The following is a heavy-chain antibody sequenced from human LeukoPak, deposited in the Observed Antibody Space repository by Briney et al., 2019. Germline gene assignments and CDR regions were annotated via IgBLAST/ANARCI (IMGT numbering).Heavy chain of an antibody. CDR2: ISSSSSYV. CDR1: GFTFSSYS. V-gene: IGHV3-21*01. CDR3: ARDRLLFRGFDP. Sequence: GGSLRLSCAASGFTFSSYSMNWVRQAPGKGLEWVSSISSSSSYVYYADSVKGRFTISRDNAEKSLYLQMNSLRAEDTAVYYCARDRLLFRGFDPWGQGTLVTVSS. J-gene: IGHJ5*02. D-gene: IGHD3-10*01.